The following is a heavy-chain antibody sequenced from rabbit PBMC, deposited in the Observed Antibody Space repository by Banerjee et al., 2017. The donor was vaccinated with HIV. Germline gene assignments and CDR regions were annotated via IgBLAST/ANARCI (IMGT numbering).Heavy chain of an antibody. CDR3: ARDLAGVIGWNFNL. Sequence: QEQLEESGGGLVQPGGSLKLSCKASGFDFSRYYMSWVRQAPGKGLEWIACINSNTGNTVYASWAKGPFTISKTSSTTVTLQMTSLTAADTATYFCARDLAGVIGWNFNLWGPGTLVTVS. D-gene: IGHD4-1*01. CDR2: INSNTGNT. J-gene: IGHJ4*01. V-gene: IGHV1S45*01. CDR1: GFDFSRYYM.